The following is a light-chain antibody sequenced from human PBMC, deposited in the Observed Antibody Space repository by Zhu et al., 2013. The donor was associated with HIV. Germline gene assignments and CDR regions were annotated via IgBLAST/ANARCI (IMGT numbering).Light chain of an antibody. V-gene: IGLV2-14*01. CDR2: EVT. CDR3: SSYSSITTLV. CDR1: SNDVGFYNY. Sequence: QSVLTQPPSVSGAPGQRVTISCTGTSNDVGFYNYVSWYQHYPGKAPKLMIYEVTNRPSGVSHRFSGSKSDNTASLTISALQAEDEADYYCSSYSSITTLVFGGGTKLTV. J-gene: IGLJ3*02.